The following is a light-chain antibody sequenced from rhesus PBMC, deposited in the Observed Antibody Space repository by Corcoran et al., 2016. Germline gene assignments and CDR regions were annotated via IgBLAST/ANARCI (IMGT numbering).Light chain of an antibody. CDR1: RSLLHSNGNTY. CDR3: MQGTKDPWT. CDR2: KVT. J-gene: IGKJ1*01. V-gene: IGKV2S2*01. Sequence: DTVMTQTPLSLPVTPGEPASISCRSSRSLLHSNGNTYLDWYLPKTGQSPRLLVYKVTNRESGVPERFSDSGSGTDFTLKISRVEPGDVGAYYCMQGTKDPWTFGQGTKVEIK.